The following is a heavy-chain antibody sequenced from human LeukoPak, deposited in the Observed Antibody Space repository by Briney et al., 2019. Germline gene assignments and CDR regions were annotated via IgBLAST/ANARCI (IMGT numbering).Heavy chain of an antibody. V-gene: IGHV1-8*01. Sequence: ASVKVSCKASGYTFTSYDINWVRQATGQGLEWMGWMNPNSGNTGYAQKFQGRVTMTRNTSISTAYMELSSLRSEDTAVYYCARGGIAAAGTDYYYYMDVWGKGTTVTVS. CDR1: GYTFTSYD. J-gene: IGHJ6*03. D-gene: IGHD6-13*01. CDR2: MNPNSGNT. CDR3: ARGGIAAAGTDYYYYMDV.